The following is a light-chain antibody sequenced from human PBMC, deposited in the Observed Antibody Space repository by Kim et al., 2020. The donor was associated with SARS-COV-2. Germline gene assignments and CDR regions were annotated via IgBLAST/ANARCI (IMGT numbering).Light chain of an antibody. Sequence: DTQMTQSPSSLSASVGDRVNITCRASQYINTWLAWYQQKPDRAPKPLIYSTSSLQRGVPSRFSGSGSGADFTLTISSLQPEDFATYYCQQYSTYPYTFGGGTKVDIK. CDR1: QYINTW. J-gene: IGKJ4*01. V-gene: IGKV1D-16*01. CDR3: QQYSTYPYT. CDR2: STS.